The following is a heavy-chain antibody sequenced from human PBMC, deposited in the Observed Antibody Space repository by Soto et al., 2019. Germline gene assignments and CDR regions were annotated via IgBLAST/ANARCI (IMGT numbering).Heavy chain of an antibody. V-gene: IGHV4-30-4*01. CDR1: GGSISSGDYY. D-gene: IGHD3-3*01. CDR2: IYYSGST. CDR3: PSTHYDFWSGYVNWFDP. J-gene: IGHJ5*02. Sequence: SETLYLTXTVSGGSISSGDYYWSWIRQPPGKGLEWIGYIYYSGSTYYNPSLKSRVTISVDTSKNQFSLKLSSVTAADTAVYYCPSTHYDFWSGYVNWFDPWGQGTLVTVSS.